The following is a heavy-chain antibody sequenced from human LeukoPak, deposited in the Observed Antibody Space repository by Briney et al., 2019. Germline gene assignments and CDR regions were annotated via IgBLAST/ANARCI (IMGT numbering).Heavy chain of an antibody. CDR3: ARAPVTQMELDY. J-gene: IGHJ4*02. D-gene: IGHD5-24*01. V-gene: IGHV3-23*01. CDR2: ISGSGGST. Sequence: GGSLRLSCAASGFTFSSYAMSWVRQAPGKGLEWVSAISGSGGSTYYADSAKGRFTISRDNSKNTLYLQMNSLRAEDTAVYYCARAPVTQMELDYWGQGTLVTVSS. CDR1: GFTFSSYA.